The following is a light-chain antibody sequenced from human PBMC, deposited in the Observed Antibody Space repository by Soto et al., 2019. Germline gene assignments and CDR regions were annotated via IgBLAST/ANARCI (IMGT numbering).Light chain of an antibody. Sequence: QSALTQPPSASGSPGQSVTISCTGASSDVGGYNYVSWYQQHPGKAPKLIIYEVIKRPSGVPDCFSGSKSGNTASLTVSGLQAEDEADYYCSSYADTNNVLFGGGTKVTVL. V-gene: IGLV2-8*01. CDR2: EVI. CDR3: SSYADTNNVL. J-gene: IGLJ2*01. CDR1: SSDVGGYNY.